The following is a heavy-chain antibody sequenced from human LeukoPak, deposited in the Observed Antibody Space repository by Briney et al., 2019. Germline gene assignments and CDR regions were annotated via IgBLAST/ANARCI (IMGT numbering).Heavy chain of an antibody. D-gene: IGHD2-2*01. J-gene: IGHJ4*02. CDR3: ARGSDIIVVVPAAEYYFDY. Sequence: PSETLSLTCAVYGGCFSGYYWSWIRQPPGKGLEWIGEINHSGSTNYNPSLKSRVTISVDTSKNQFSLKLSSVTAADTAVYYCARGSDIIVVVPAAEYYFDYWGQGTLVTVSS. V-gene: IGHV4-34*01. CDR1: GGCFSGYY. CDR2: INHSGST.